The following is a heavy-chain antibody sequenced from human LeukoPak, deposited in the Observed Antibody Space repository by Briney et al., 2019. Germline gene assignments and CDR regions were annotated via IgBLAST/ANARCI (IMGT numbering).Heavy chain of an antibody. CDR3: ARDVGGRYFEGPLYYYYYMDV. Sequence: SVKVSCKASGGTFSSYAISWVRQAPGQGLEWMGRIIPIFGTANYAQKFQGRVTITTDESTSTAYMELSSLRSEDTAVYYCARDVGGRYFEGPLYYYYYMDVWGKGTTVTISS. V-gene: IGHV1-69*05. J-gene: IGHJ6*03. CDR2: IIPIFGTA. D-gene: IGHD3-9*01. CDR1: GGTFSSYA.